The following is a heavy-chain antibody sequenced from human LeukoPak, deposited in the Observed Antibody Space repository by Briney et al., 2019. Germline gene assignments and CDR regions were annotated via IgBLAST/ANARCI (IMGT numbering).Heavy chain of an antibody. Sequence: GGSLRLPCAASGFTFSSYSMNWVRQAPGKGLEWVSSINSRGSGEYYADSVKGRFTISRDNAKNSLYLQMNSLRVEDTAVYYCAREGSIVPHQDLDYWGQGSLVTVSS. D-gene: IGHD2-8*01. V-gene: IGHV3-21*01. CDR3: AREGSIVPHQDLDY. CDR1: GFTFSSYS. J-gene: IGHJ4*02. CDR2: INSRGSGE.